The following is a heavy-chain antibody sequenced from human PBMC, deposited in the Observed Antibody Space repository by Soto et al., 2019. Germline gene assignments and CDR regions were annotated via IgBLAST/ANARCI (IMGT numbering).Heavy chain of an antibody. CDR2: IYYSGST. CDR3: ARHGYYYYMDV. CDR1: GGSISSSSYY. V-gene: IGHV4-39*01. Sequence: SETLSLTCTVSGGSISSSSYYWGWIRQPPGKGLEWIGSIYYSGSTYYNPSLKSRVTISVDTSKNQFSLKLSSVTAADTAVYYCARHGYYYYMDVWGKGTTVTVS. J-gene: IGHJ6*03.